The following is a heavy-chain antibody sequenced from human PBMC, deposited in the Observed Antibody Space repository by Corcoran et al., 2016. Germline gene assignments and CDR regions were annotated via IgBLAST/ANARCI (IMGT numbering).Heavy chain of an antibody. J-gene: IGHJ6*02. V-gene: IGHV3-15*01. CDR2: IKSKTDGGTT. Sequence: EVQLVASGGGLVKHGGSIRLACAASGLTFSNAWMSWVRQAPGKGLEWVGRIKSKTDGGTTDYAAPVKGGFTISRDDSKNTLYLQMNSLKTEDTVVYYCTTESGLSGSYYVSYDGMDVLGQGTTVTVSS. CDR3: TTESGLSGSYYVSYDGMDV. D-gene: IGHD1-26*01. CDR1: GLTFSNAW.